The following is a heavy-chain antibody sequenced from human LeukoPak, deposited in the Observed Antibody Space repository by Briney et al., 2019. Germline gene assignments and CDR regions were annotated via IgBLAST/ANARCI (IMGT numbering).Heavy chain of an antibody. Sequence: KASQSLSLTSTDPGGSPSGGDYYWSWIRQSPGKGLEWIGYIDYSGSTYYKPSLESRVTISVDNSKNQVSLKRGSVTAGATAVNYCDRGEDGAGSYYFGYYYGRDVCGQGATVTAAS. D-gene: IGHD3-10*01. CDR2: IDYSGST. CDR1: GGSPSGGDYY. J-gene: IGHJ6*02. V-gene: IGHV4-30-4*01. CDR3: DRGEDGAGSYYFGYYYGRDV.